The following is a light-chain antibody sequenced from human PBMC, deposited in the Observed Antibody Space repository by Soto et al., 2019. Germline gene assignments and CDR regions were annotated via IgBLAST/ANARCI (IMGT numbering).Light chain of an antibody. J-gene: IGKJ5*01. CDR3: HQYVTSPIT. Sequence: EIVLTQSPGTLSLSPGDIATLSFRASQTVTSDYLAWYQQRRGQAPRLLIYGSASRAAGIPDRFSGSGSGTDFTLTISSLEPEDFAVYYCHQYVTSPITFGQGTRLEIK. V-gene: IGKV3-20*01. CDR2: GSA. CDR1: QTVTSDY.